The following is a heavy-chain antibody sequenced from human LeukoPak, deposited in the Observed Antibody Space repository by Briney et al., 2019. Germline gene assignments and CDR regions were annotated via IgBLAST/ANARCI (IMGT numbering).Heavy chain of an antibody. CDR1: GGTFSSYA. V-gene: IGHV1-69*06. D-gene: IGHD3-10*01. CDR3: ATSKTMVRGVIIADYYYMDV. CDR2: IIPIFGTA. Sequence: SVKVSCRASGGTFSSYAISWVRQAPGQGLEWMGGIIPIFGTANYAQKFQGRVTITADKSTSTAYMELSSLRSKDTAVYYCATSKTMVRGVIIADYYYMDVWGKGTTVTVSS. J-gene: IGHJ6*03.